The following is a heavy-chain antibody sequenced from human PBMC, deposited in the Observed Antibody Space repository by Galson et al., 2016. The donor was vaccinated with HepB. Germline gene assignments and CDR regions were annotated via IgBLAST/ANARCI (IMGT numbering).Heavy chain of an antibody. V-gene: IGHV3-53*01. Sequence: SLRLSCAASGFTFNNAWMNWVRQAPGKGLEWLSVSYGDGSTYYAESVRGRFTISRDNSKNSVFLQMNNLRAEDTAVYYCARDPGFRNGMNVWGQGTTVTVSS. CDR2: SYGDGST. J-gene: IGHJ6*02. CDR1: GFTFNNAW. CDR3: ARDPGFRNGMNV.